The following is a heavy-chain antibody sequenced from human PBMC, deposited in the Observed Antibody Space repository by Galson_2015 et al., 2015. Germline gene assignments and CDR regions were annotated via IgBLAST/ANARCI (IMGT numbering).Heavy chain of an antibody. CDR3: ATMTRSSSYYYYMDV. J-gene: IGHJ6*03. Sequence: SLRLSCAASGFTVSSNYMSWVRQAPGKGLEWVSVIYSGGSTYYADSVKGRFTISRDNSKNTLYLQMNSLRAEDTAVYYCATMTRSSSYYYYMDVWGKGTTVTISS. CDR2: IYSGGST. D-gene: IGHD6-6*01. V-gene: IGHV3-53*05. CDR1: GFTVSSNY.